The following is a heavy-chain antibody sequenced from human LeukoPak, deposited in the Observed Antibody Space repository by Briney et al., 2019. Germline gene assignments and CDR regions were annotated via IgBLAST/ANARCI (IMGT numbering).Heavy chain of an antibody. CDR3: AGDRPGTPTDY. D-gene: IGHD1-14*01. CDR2: IKQDGSEK. J-gene: IGHJ4*02. Sequence: PGGSLRLSCAASGFTFSSYWMSWVRQTPGKGLEWVANIKQDGSEKYYVDSVKGRFTISRDNAKNSLYLQMNSLRAEDTAVYYCAGDRPGTPTDYGGQGTLVTVYS. CDR1: GFTFSSYW. V-gene: IGHV3-7*05.